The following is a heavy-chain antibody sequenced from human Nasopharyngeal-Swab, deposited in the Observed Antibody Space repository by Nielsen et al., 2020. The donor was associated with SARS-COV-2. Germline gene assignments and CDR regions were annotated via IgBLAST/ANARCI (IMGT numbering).Heavy chain of an antibody. CDR1: GFIFSSYW. CDR2: INSDGSSR. CDR3: VRTDGYTLNNAFDI. J-gene: IGHJ3*02. D-gene: IGHD5-24*01. Sequence: GESLKISCAASGFIFSSYWMHWVRQAPGKGLVWVSRINSDGSSRSYADSVKGRFTISRDNAKNTLYLQMNSLRAEDTAVYYCVRTDGYTLNNAFDIWGQGTMVTVSS. V-gene: IGHV3-74*01.